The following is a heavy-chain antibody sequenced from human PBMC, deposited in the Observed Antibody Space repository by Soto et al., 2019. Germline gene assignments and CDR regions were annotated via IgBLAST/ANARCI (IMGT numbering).Heavy chain of an antibody. CDR3: ARGGQDFWSGPFDY. CDR1: DGSISTYF. Sequence: QGQLQESGPGLVKPSETLSLTCTVSDGSISTYFCNWLRQPAGKGLEWIGRIDNSGNTNYNPSLKSRVTMSADTSRNQFSLKLNSVTAADTAVYYCARGGQDFWSGPFDYWGQGALVTVSS. CDR2: IDNSGNT. V-gene: IGHV4-4*07. D-gene: IGHD3-3*01. J-gene: IGHJ4*02.